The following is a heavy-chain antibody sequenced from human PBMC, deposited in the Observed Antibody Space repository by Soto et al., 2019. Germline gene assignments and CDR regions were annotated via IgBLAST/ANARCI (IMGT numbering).Heavy chain of an antibody. V-gene: IGHV3-30-3*01. CDR1: GFTFSSYA. D-gene: IGHD6-13*01. CDR3: ARSSIAAAYFDY. J-gene: IGHJ4*02. Sequence: GGSLRLSCAASGFTFSSYAMHWVRQAPGKGLEWVAVISYDGSNKYYADSVKGRFTISRDNSKNTLYLQMNSLRAGDTAVYYCARSSIAAAYFDYWGQGTLVTVSS. CDR2: ISYDGSNK.